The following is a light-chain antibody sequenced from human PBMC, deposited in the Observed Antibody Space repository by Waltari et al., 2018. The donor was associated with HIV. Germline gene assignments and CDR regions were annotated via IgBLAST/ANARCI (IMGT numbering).Light chain of an antibody. CDR3: QQAKSFPHT. CDR1: QGIDTS. Sequence: DLQMTQSPLFVSASVGDRVSITCRASQGIDTSLAWYQRRPGKVPHLLIYAASRMERGVPSRFSGSGSGTVFILNITDLQPEDLATYYCQQAKSFPHTFGGGTRV. V-gene: IGKV1-12*01. CDR2: AAS. J-gene: IGKJ4*02.